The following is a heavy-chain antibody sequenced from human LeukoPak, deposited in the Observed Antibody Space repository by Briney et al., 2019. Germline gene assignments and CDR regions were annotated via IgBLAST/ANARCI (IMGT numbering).Heavy chain of an antibody. CDR1: GFTFSTYP. Sequence: GGSLRLSCAASGFTFSTYPMNWVRQAPGKGPEWVSAITFNGGRTFYADSVKGRFTISRDNAKNSLYLQMNSLRAEDTAIYYCARDREEKARIGGMDVWGQGTTVIVSS. V-gene: IGHV3-23*01. D-gene: IGHD3-16*01. CDR2: ITFNGGRT. CDR3: ARDREEKARIGGMDV. J-gene: IGHJ6*02.